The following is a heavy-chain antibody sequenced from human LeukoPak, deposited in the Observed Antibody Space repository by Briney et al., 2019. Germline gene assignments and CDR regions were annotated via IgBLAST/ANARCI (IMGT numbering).Heavy chain of an antibody. J-gene: IGHJ3*02. CDR3: ARGHSGYSSSSATFDI. CDR1: GYTFTSYD. CDR2: MNPNSGNT. Sequence: ASVKVSCKASGYTFTSYDINWVRQATGQGLEWMGWMNPNSGNTGYAQKFQGRVTITRNTSISTAYMELSSLRSEDTAVYYCARGHSGYSSSSATFDIWGQGTMVTVSS. D-gene: IGHD6-13*01. V-gene: IGHV1-8*03.